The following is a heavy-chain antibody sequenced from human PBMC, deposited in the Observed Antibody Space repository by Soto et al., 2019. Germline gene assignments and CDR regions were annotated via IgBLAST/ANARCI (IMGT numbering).Heavy chain of an antibody. Sequence: QVQLQESGPGLVKPSGTLSLTCAVSGGSISSSNWWSWVRQPPGKGLEWIGEIYHSGSTNYNPSLESRVTILVDKSKNQFSLKLSSVTAADTAVYYCARDRPDYDSSGPLDDWGQGTLVTVSS. V-gene: IGHV4-4*02. J-gene: IGHJ4*02. CDR2: IYHSGST. CDR1: GGSISSSNW. CDR3: ARDRPDYDSSGPLDD. D-gene: IGHD3-22*01.